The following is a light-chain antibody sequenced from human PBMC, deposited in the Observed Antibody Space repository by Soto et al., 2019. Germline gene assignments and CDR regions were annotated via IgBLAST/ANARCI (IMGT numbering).Light chain of an antibody. V-gene: IGLV2-14*01. J-gene: IGLJ2*01. CDR2: NVS. CDR1: SSDVGGYNH. CDR3: SSFTSTNTVL. Sequence: QSVLTQPASVSGSPGQSITISCTGTSSDVGGYNHVSWYQQHPGKAPKLMIYNVSNRPSGVSNRFSGSKSGNTASLTISGLQAEDEGHYYCSSFTSTNTVLFGGGTKVTVL.